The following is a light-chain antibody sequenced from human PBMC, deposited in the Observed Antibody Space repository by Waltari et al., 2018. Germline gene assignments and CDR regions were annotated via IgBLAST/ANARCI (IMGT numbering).Light chain of an antibody. J-gene: IGKJ4*01. V-gene: IGKV1-5*03. Sequence: DIQMTQSPSTLSASVGDRVTVTCRASQSMSRWLAWYQQKPGQAPKHLTYEASSLESGVPSRFSGSGSATEFTLTISSLQPDDFATYHCQQYSSSPLTFGGGTKVEIK. CDR1: QSMSRW. CDR2: EAS. CDR3: QQYSSSPLT.